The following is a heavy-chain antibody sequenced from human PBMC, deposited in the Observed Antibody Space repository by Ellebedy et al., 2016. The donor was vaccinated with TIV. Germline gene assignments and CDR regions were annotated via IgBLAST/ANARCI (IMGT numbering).Heavy chain of an antibody. CDR3: ARAAARPYYFATDV. CDR1: GYTFIDYY. Sequence: AASVKVSCKASGYTFIDYYMNWVRQAPGQGLEWMGWINPSTGGTHFAQMFQDRITMTRDTSISTAYMELNTLTSNDTAVYYCARAAARPYYFATDVWGQGTTVTASS. J-gene: IGHJ6*02. D-gene: IGHD6-6*01. CDR2: INPSTGGT. V-gene: IGHV1-2*02.